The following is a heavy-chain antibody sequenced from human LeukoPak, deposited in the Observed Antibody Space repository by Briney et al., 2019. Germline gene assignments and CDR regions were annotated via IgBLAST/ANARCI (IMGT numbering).Heavy chain of an antibody. J-gene: IGHJ4*02. CDR1: RFTVSSNY. CDR2: IYSAGTT. CDR3: ARGMVAGMGKPDY. V-gene: IGHV3-66*02. Sequence: GGSLRLSCAASRFTVSSNYMSWVRQAPGKGLEWVSVIYSAGTTYYADSVKGRFTISRDNSKNTLYLQMHSLRAEDTAVYYCARGMVAGMGKPDYWGQGTLVTVSS. D-gene: IGHD6-19*01.